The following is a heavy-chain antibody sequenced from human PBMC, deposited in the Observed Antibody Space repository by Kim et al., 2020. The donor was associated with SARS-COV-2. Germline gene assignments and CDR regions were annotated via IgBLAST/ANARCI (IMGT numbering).Heavy chain of an antibody. Sequence: GGSLRLSCSASGFIFSSHAMHWVRQAPGKGLEYVSAISSNGGSAYYADSVKGRFTISRDNSKNTLYLQMSRLRADDTAVYYCLITDWFDPWGQGTLVTVS. CDR1: GFIFSSHA. D-gene: IGHD3-10*01. CDR3: LITDWFDP. CDR2: ISSNGGSA. V-gene: IGHV3-64D*09. J-gene: IGHJ5*02.